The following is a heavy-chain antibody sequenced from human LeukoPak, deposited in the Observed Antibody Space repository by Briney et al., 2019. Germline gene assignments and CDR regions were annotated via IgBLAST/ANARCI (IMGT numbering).Heavy chain of an antibody. CDR2: MNSDGSST. Sequence: GGSLRLSCAASGFTFSSYYMHWVRQAPGKGLVWVSRMNSDGSSTSYADSVKGRFTISRDNAKNTLYLQMNSLRAEDTGVYYCARYYGSGSYACDYWGQGTLVTVSS. V-gene: IGHV3-74*01. CDR3: ARYYGSGSYACDY. D-gene: IGHD3-10*01. CDR1: GFTFSSYY. J-gene: IGHJ4*02.